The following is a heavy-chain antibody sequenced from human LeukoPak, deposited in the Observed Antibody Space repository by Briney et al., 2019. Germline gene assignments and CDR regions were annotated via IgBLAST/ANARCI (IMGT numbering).Heavy chain of an antibody. V-gene: IGHV3-48*04. D-gene: IGHD4-17*01. CDR3: ARAYGDYVWEWYLDL. CDR2: ISSSGSTI. Sequence: GGSLRLSCAASGFTFNTYSMNWVRQATGKGLEWVSYISSSGSTIYYADSVKGRFTISRGNAKNSLYLQMNSLRAEDTAVYYCARAYGDYVWEWYLDLWGRGTLVTVSS. CDR1: GFTFNTYS. J-gene: IGHJ2*01.